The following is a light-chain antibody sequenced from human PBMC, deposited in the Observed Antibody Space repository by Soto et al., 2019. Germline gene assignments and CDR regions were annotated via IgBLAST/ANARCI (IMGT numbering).Light chain of an antibody. CDR3: QPYTSYSEA. CDR1: QTISSW. J-gene: IGKJ1*01. Sequence: DIQMTQSPSTLSGSVGDRVTITCRASQTISSWLAWYQQKPGKAPKLLIYKASTLKSGVPSRFSGSGSGTEFTLTISSLQPDDFETYYCQPYTSYSEAFGQGTKVELK. V-gene: IGKV1-5*03. CDR2: KAS.